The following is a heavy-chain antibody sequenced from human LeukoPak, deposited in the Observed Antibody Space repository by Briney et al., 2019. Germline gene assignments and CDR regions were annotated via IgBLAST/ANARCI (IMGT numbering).Heavy chain of an antibody. CDR3: ARRLSYYDSSGCY. V-gene: IGHV3-23*01. D-gene: IGHD3-22*01. Sequence: QPGGSLTLSCAVSGFTFSSYAMSWVRQAPGKGLEWVSSISGSGGGTYYADSVKGRFTISRDNSKNTLYLQMNSLRAEDTAVYYCARRLSYYDSSGCYWGQGTLVTVSS. CDR2: ISGSGGGT. CDR1: GFTFSSYA. J-gene: IGHJ4*02.